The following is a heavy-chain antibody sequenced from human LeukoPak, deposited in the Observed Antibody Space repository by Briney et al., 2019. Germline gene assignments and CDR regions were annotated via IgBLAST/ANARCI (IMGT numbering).Heavy chain of an antibody. V-gene: IGHV1-69*04. D-gene: IGHD2-15*01. CDR2: MIPIFTIV. CDR3: ARDGDVVVVPAAADWFDP. CDR1: GGPFSTYG. J-gene: IGHJ5*02. Sequence: SVKVSCNASGGPFSTYGFNWVRQAPGQGLEWMGRMIPIFTIVNFAQTFQGRLTITADKSTSTVYMELNSLTSEDTAVYYCARDGDVVVVPAAADWFDPWGQGTLVTVSS.